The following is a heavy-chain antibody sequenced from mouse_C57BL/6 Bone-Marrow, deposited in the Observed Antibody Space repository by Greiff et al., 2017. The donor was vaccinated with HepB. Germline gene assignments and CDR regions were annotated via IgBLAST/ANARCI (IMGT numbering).Heavy chain of an antibody. CDR1: GYTFTDYN. Sequence: EVKLQRSGPELVKPGASVKIPCKASGYTFTDYNMDWVKQSHGKSLEWIGDINPNNGGTIYNQKFKGKATLTVDKSSSTAYMELRSLTSEDTAVYYCARGYSNYDAMDYWGQGTSVTVSS. CDR2: INPNNGGT. V-gene: IGHV1-18*01. J-gene: IGHJ4*01. D-gene: IGHD2-5*01. CDR3: ARGYSNYDAMDY.